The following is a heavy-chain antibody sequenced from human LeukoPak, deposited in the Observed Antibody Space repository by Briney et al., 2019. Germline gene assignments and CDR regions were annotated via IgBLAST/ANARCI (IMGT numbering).Heavy chain of an antibody. V-gene: IGHV3-11*04. J-gene: IGHJ4*02. D-gene: IGHD3-16*01. CDR1: GFTFSDYF. CDR3: ATSQGGDLDSFES. Sequence: GGSLRLSCAASGFTFSDYFMTWIRQAPGKGLEWISYISRSGNIIYYADSVKGRFTISRDNAKNTLYLQMNSLRAEDTALYYCATSQGGDLDSFESWGQGTLVTVSP. CDR2: ISRSGNII.